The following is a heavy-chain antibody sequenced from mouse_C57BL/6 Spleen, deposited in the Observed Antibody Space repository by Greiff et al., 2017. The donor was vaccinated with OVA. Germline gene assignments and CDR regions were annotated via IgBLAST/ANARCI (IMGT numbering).Heavy chain of an antibody. D-gene: IGHD2-4*01. V-gene: IGHV5-12*01. J-gene: IGHJ1*03. CDR2: ISNGGGST. Sequence: EVKVVESGGGLVQPGGSLKLSCAASGFTFSDYYMYWVRQTPEKRLEWVAYISNGGGSTYYPDTVKGRFTISRDNAKNTLYLQMSRLKSEDTAMYYCARRYDYDWYFDVWGTGTTVTVAS. CDR1: GFTFSDYY. CDR3: ARRYDYDWYFDV.